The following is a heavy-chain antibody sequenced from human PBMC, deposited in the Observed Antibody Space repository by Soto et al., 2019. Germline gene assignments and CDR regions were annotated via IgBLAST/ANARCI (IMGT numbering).Heavy chain of an antibody. Sequence: QVHLVESGGGVVQPGRSLRLSCAASGFTFSSYAMHWVRQAPGKGLECVAHISHDGSNNYYADSVKGRFTISRDNSKNMVYLQMNSLRVDDTAVYYCARDRSMVVVVPGYWGQGTLVTVSS. V-gene: IGHV3-30-3*01. CDR1: GFTFSSYA. J-gene: IGHJ4*02. CDR3: ARDRSMVVVVPGY. D-gene: IGHD2-2*01. CDR2: ISHDGSNN.